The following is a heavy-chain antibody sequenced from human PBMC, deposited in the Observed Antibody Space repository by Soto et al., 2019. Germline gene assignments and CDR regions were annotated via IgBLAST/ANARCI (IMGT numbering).Heavy chain of an antibody. Sequence: SVKVSCKASGGTFSTHAIIWVRQAPGHGLEWMGGIIPISGTTYYTQKFQGRVTITADDPTSTAFMELSSLKSDDTAVFYCARGYCSGGNCYSGMDVWGQGPMVTFSS. CDR3: ARGYCSGGNCYSGMDV. D-gene: IGHD2-15*01. J-gene: IGHJ6*02. CDR1: GGTFSTHA. V-gene: IGHV1-69*13. CDR2: IIPISGTT.